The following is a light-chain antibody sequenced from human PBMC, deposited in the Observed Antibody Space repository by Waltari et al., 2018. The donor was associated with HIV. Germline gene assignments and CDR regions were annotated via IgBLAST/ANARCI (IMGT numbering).Light chain of an antibody. CDR2: DAS. CDR1: QSVSVF. J-gene: IGKJ1*01. CDR3: QQRSDWPRT. V-gene: IGKV3-11*01. Sequence: EIVLTQSPATLSLSPGQTATLACRASQSVSVFLAWYQQKPGQAPRLLIYDASNRATGIPVRFSGSGSGTDFTLTISSLEPEDFAVYYCQQRSDWPRTFGQGTKVEIK.